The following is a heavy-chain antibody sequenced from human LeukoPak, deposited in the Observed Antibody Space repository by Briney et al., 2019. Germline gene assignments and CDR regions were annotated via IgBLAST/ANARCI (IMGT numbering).Heavy chain of an antibody. V-gene: IGHV3-30*04. CDR2: ISQDGSTK. Sequence: ERSLRLSCAASGFTFSIYAIHWVRQAPGKGLEWVAVISQDGSTKYYADSVRGRFTISRDNSKNTLYLQMDSLGAEDTAVYYCARAVVGKEDLDYWGQGTLVTVSS. CDR1: GFTFSIYA. J-gene: IGHJ4*02. CDR3: ARAVVGKEDLDY. D-gene: IGHD6-19*01.